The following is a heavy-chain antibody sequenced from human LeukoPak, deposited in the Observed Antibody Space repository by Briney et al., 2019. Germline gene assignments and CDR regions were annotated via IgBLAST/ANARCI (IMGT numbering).Heavy chain of an antibody. CDR3: AAAGRDVFDY. Sequence: ASVKVSCKASGYTFTGYYMHWVRQAPGQGLEWMGWINPNSGGTNYAQKFQGRVTMTEDTSTDTAYMELSSLRSEDTAVYYCAAAGRDVFDYWGQGTLVTVSS. CDR1: GYTFTGYY. D-gene: IGHD6-13*01. J-gene: IGHJ4*02. V-gene: IGHV1-2*02. CDR2: INPNSGGT.